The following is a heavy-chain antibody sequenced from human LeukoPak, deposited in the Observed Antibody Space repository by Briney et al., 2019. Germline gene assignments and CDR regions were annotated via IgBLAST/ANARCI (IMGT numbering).Heavy chain of an antibody. CDR1: GGSISNYY. J-gene: IGHJ6*03. Sequence: SETLSLTCTVSGGSISNYYWSWIRQPPGKGPEWIGYIYYSGSTNYNPSLKSRVTISVDTSKNQFSLKLSSVTAADTAVYYCTRGSIAYYYMDVWGKGTTVTISS. V-gene: IGHV4-59*01. CDR2: IYYSGST. D-gene: IGHD3-22*01. CDR3: TRGSIAYYYMDV.